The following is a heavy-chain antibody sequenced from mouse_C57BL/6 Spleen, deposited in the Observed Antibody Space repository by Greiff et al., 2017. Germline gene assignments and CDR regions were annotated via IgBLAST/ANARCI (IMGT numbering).Heavy chain of an antibody. V-gene: IGHV1-53*01. CDR1: GYTFTSYW. J-gene: IGHJ3*01. CDR2: INPSNGGT. CDR3: ARGAYGNLVLFAY. Sequence: QVQLQQPGTELVKPGASVKLSCKASGYTFTSYWMHWVKQRPGQGLEWIGNINPSNGGTNYNEKFKSKATLTVDKSSSTAYMELRSLTSEDTAVYDCARGAYGNLVLFAYWGQGTLVTVSA. D-gene: IGHD2-1*01.